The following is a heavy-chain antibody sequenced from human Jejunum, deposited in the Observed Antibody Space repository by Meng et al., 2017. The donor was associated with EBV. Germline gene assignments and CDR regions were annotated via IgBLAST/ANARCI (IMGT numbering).Heavy chain of an antibody. Sequence: QVEVVHAGAGVKEPWASVKVSCKASAYTLAGYYMHWVRQAPGQGLEWMGRINPNSGGANYAQKFQGRVTMTRDTSISTAYMELSRLRSDDTAVYYCAREGLVGDLRYFDLWGRGTLVTVSS. CDR2: INPNSGGA. D-gene: IGHD3-16*01. CDR1: AYTLAGYY. J-gene: IGHJ2*01. CDR3: AREGLVGDLRYFDL. V-gene: IGHV1-2*06.